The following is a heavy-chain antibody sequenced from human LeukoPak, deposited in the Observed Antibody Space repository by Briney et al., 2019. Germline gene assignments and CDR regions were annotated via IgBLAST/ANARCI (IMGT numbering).Heavy chain of an antibody. J-gene: IGHJ4*02. CDR3: ATVGYCSGGSCYLEVV. D-gene: IGHD2-15*01. CDR2: ISSSSSYI. V-gene: IGHV3-21*01. CDR1: GFTFIGYS. Sequence: PGGSLRLSCTASGFTFIGYSMHWVRQAPGKGLEWVSSISSSSSYIYYADSVKGRFTISRDNAKNSLYLQMNSLRAEDTAVYYCATVGYCSGGSCYLEVVWGQGTLVTVSS.